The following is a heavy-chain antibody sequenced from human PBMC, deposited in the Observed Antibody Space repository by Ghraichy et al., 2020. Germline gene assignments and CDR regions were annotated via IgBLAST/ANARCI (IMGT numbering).Heavy chain of an antibody. D-gene: IGHD5-24*01. Sequence: SETLSLTCTVSGGSISSGGYYWSWIRQHPGKGLEWIGYIYYSGSTYYNPSLKSRVTISVDTSKNQFSLKLSSVTAADTAVYYCARDSRDGYNYRWFDPWGQGTLVTVSS. CDR2: IYYSGST. V-gene: IGHV4-31*03. CDR3: ARDSRDGYNYRWFDP. CDR1: GGSISSGGYY. J-gene: IGHJ5*02.